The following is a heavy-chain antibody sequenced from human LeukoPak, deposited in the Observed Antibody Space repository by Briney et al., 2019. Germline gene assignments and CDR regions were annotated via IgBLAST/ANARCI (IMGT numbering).Heavy chain of an antibody. CDR1: GFTISSYA. CDR3: ARERYGHFDY. Sequence: PGRSLTLSCAASGFTISSYAMHWVRQAPGKGLEWVAVISYDGSNKYYADSVKGRFTISRDNSKNTLYLQTNSLRAEDTAVYYCARERYGHFDYWGQGTLVTASS. D-gene: IGHD4-17*01. J-gene: IGHJ4*02. V-gene: IGHV3-30*04. CDR2: ISYDGSNK.